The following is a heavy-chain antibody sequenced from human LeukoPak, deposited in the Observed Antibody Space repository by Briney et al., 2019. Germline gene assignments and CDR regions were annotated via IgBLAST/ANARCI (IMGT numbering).Heavy chain of an antibody. V-gene: IGHV3-7*04. J-gene: IGHJ5*02. Sequence: GGSLRLSCEASGFTFTTYWMTWIRQAPGKGLEWVANIKQDGSDKYYMDSVKGRFATSRDNAKNSVSLQMNSLRAEDTAVYYCARVAAAVPDQWGQGTLVTVSS. CDR1: GFTFTTYW. D-gene: IGHD6-13*01. CDR3: ARVAAAVPDQ. CDR2: IKQDGSDK.